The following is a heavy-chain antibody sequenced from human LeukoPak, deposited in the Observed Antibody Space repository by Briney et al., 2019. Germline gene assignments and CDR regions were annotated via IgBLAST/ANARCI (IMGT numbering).Heavy chain of an antibody. CDR1: GFTFTNYS. V-gene: IGHV3-48*04. D-gene: IGHD3-9*01. CDR3: ATNHPNGGGGRYFDWSPID. CDR2: MSRISTE. J-gene: IGHJ4*02. Sequence: PGGSLRLSCAASGFTFTNYSMNWVRQAPGKGLEWVSYMSRISTESYADSVKGRFTCSRDNAKNSLHLQMNSLRAEDTAVYYCATNHPNGGGGRYFDWSPIDWGQGTLVTVSS.